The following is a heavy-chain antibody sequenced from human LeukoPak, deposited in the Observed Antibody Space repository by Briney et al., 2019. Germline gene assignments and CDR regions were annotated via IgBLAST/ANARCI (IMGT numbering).Heavy chain of an antibody. CDR2: IFRDGST. CDR1: GFAVTSYY. Sequence: GESLSLSCAASGFAVTSYYMAWVRQAPGKGLEWVSAIFRDGSTSHADSVKGRFTNSRDNPRNTVYLQMKSLRAEDTAIYYCATERWNDWGQGTLVTVS. V-gene: IGHV3-53*01. D-gene: IGHD1-1*01. J-gene: IGHJ4*02. CDR3: ATERWND.